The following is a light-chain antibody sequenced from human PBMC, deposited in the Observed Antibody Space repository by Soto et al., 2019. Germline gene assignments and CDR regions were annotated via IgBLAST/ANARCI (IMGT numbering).Light chain of an antibody. CDR3: QQRSKWPLT. J-gene: IGKJ4*01. CDR1: QSVSNNY. Sequence: QCPATLYLSPGERATLSCRTSQSVSNNYLAWYQQKPGQAPRLLIYDASNRAAGIPARFSGSGSGTDFTLTISSLEPEDSAVYYCQQRSKWPLTFGGGTKVDIK. V-gene: IGKV3-11*01. CDR2: DAS.